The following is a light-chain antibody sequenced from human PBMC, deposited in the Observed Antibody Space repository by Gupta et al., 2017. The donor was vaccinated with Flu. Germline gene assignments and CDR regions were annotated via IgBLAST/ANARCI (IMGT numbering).Light chain of an antibody. V-gene: IGLV2-14*01. Sequence: QPASVSGSPGQSITISCTGTSSDVGGSDYVSWYQQHPEKAPKLIIYDVTNRPSGVSSRFSGSKSGNTASLTISGLQAEDETDYYCSSYTSGSTFYVFGTGTKVTVL. CDR3: SSYTSGSTFYV. CDR2: DVT. CDR1: SSDVGGSDY. J-gene: IGLJ1*01.